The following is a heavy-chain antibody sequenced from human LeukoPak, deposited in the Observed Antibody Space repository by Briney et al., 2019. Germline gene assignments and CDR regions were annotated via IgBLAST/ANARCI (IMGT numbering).Heavy chain of an antibody. J-gene: IGHJ4*02. Sequence: PSETLSLTCTVSGGSFTDYYWGWVRQPPGKGLEWIGYIHSRGSSSYNHSLRRGATISADTSRDQFSLRLCVVTAAVAAVYYCARYGGPYDSSGYLYYLDYWGQGTLVTVSS. CDR3: ARYGGPYDSSGYLYYLDY. D-gene: IGHD3-22*01. CDR2: IHSRGSS. V-gene: IGHV4-4*09. CDR1: GGSFTDYY.